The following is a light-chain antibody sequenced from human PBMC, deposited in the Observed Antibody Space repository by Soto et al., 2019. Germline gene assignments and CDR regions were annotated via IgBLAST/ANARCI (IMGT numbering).Light chain of an antibody. Sequence: QLVLTQSPSASASLGASVKLTCTLSSGHSSYAIAWHQQQPEKGPRYLMNLNSDGSHSKGDGIPDRFSGSSSGAERYLTISGLQSEDEADYYCQTWATGIQVFGGGTKLTVL. J-gene: IGLJ2*01. CDR1: SGHSSYA. V-gene: IGLV4-69*01. CDR2: LNSDGSH. CDR3: QTWATGIQV.